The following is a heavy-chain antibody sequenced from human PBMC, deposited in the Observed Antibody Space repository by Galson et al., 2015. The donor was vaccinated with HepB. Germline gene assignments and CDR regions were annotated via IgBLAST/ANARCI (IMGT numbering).Heavy chain of an antibody. J-gene: IGHJ4*02. CDR2: ISTYNGNT. CDR1: GYTFTKYG. CDR3: ARDLDGSAWSSVLTTARERLVFSRCAY. D-gene: IGHD6-19*01. V-gene: IGHV1-18*01. Sequence: SVKVSCKAAGYTFTKYGITWVRQAPGQGLEWMGWISTYNGNTKYGQNVQGRLTMTTDTSTGTAYMELRNLRSDDTAMYYCARDLDGSAWSSVLTTARERLVFSRCAYWGQGTLVTVSS.